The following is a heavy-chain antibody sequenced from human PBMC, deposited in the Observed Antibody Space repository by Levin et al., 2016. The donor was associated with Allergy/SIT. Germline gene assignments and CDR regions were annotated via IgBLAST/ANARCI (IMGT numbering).Heavy chain of an antibody. V-gene: IGHV4-4*07. D-gene: IGHD6-19*01. CDR1: GGSISSYY. CDR2: IYTSGST. Sequence: SETLSLTCTVSGGSISSYYWSWIRQPAGKGLEWIGRIYTSGSTNYNPSLKSRVTMSVDTSKNQFSLKLSSVTAADTAVYYCARGFAWYSSGWYFDYWGQGTLVTVSS. CDR3: ARGFAWYSSGWYFDY. J-gene: IGHJ4*02.